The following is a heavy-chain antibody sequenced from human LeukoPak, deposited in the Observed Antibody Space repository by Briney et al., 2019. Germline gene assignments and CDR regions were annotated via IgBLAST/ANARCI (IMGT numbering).Heavy chain of an antibody. CDR3: AREIAAAGTAFDY. D-gene: IGHD6-13*01. CDR2: IYSGGST. J-gene: IGHJ4*02. V-gene: IGHV3-53*01. CDR1: GFTVSSSY. Sequence: PGGSLRLSCAASGFTVSSSYMNWVRQAPGKGLEWVSVIYSGGSTYYPESVKGRFTISRDNSKNTLYLQMDNLRAEDTAVYYFAREIAAAGTAFDYWGQGTLVTVSS.